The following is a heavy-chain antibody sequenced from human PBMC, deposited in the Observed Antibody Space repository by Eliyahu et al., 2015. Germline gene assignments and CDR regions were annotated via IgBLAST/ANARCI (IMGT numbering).Heavy chain of an antibody. V-gene: IGHV3-64D*06. D-gene: IGHD2/OR15-2a*01. CDR2: VTSNGEST. J-gene: IGHJ3*02. CDR3: VKGGATLLDAFDI. Sequence: EVQLVESGGGLVQPGGSLRLSCSASGFSFSNFAIHWVRQAPGKGLEYVSAVTSNGESTDYADSVKARFTISRDNSKNTVYLQMSRLRSEDTAVYYCVKGGATLLDAFDIWGQGTMVAVFS. CDR1: GFSFSNFA.